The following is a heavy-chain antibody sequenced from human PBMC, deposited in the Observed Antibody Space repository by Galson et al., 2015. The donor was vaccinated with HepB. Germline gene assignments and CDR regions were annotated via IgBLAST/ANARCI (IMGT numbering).Heavy chain of an antibody. D-gene: IGHD3-10*01. V-gene: IGHV3-23*01. Sequence: SLRLSCAASGLTFSNYAMSWVRQAPGKGLEWVSAISGSGGSTFYADSVRGRFTISRDNSKNTLYLQMNSLRAEDTAVYYCARLVGVSDPWGQGTLVTVSS. CDR2: ISGSGGST. CDR1: GLTFSNYA. J-gene: IGHJ5*02. CDR3: ARLVGVSDP.